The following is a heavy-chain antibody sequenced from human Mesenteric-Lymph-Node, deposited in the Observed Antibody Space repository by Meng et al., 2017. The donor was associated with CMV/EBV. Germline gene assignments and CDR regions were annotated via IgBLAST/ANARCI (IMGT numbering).Heavy chain of an antibody. Sequence: GGSLRLSCAASGFTFSSYGMHWVRQAPGKGLEWVTFIRSDGSNKYYADSVKGRFTISRDNSKNTLYLQLNSLRADDTAIYYCARAITLDGMDVWGQGTTVTVSS. J-gene: IGHJ6*02. CDR3: ARAITLDGMDV. V-gene: IGHV3-30*02. D-gene: IGHD3-10*01. CDR2: IRSDGSNK. CDR1: GFTFSSYG.